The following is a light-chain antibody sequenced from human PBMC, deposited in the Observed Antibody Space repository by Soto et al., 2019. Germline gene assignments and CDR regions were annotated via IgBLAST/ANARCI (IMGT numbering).Light chain of an antibody. CDR2: GAS. CDR3: QQYKDWPLLT. V-gene: IGKV3D-15*01. CDR1: QNINSN. Sequence: EILMTQSPLTLSVSPGEGATLSCRASQNINSNLAWYRQRPGQAHRVLIYGASSRASGIPDRFSGSRSGTDFSLTINRLEPDDFAVYYCQQYKDWPLLTFGGGTRVE. J-gene: IGKJ4*01.